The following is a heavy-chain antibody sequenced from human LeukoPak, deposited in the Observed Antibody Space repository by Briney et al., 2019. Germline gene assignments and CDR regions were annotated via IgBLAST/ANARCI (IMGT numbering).Heavy chain of an antibody. D-gene: IGHD3-22*01. V-gene: IGHV1-2*02. CDR1: GYTFTGYY. CDR3: ARGYDSSDLYYFDY. Sequence: ASVKVSCKASGYTFTGYYMHWVRQAPGQGLEWMGWINPNSGGTNYAQKFQGRVTMTRDTSISTAYMELSRLRSDDTAVYYCARGYDSSDLYYFDYWGQGTLVTVSS. CDR2: INPNSGGT. J-gene: IGHJ4*02.